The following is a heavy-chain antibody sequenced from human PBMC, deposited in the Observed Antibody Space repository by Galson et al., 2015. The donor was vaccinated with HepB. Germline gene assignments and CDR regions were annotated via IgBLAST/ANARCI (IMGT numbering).Heavy chain of an antibody. V-gene: IGHV1-3*01. Sequence: SVKVSCKASGYTFISYPIHWVRQAPGQRLEWVGWINAANGDTKYSQRFQDRVSITRDTSASTVYMHLSSLTSEDTAVYYCAKVNRELELRTYHYYYYMDDWGGGTTVTVSS. CDR2: INAANGDT. D-gene: IGHD1-7*01. CDR1: GYTFISYP. J-gene: IGHJ6*03. CDR3: AKVNRELELRTYHYYYYMDD.